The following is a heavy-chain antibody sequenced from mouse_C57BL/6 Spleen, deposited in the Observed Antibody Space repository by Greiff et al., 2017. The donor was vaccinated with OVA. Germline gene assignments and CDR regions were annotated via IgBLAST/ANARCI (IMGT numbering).Heavy chain of an antibody. CDR1: GFTFSDYG. J-gene: IGHJ2*01. CDR3: AMGYYGPVFDY. V-gene: IGHV5-17*01. Sequence: EVQLQESGGGLVKPGGSLKLSCAASGFTFSDYGMHWVRQAPEKGLEWVAYISSGSSTIYYADTVKGRFTISRDNAKNTLFLQMTSLRSEDTAMYYCAMGYYGPVFDYWGQGTTLTVSS. D-gene: IGHD1-1*01. CDR2: ISSGSSTI.